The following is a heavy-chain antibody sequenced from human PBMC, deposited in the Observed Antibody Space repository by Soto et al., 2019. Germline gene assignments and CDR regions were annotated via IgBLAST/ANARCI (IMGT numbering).Heavy chain of an antibody. V-gene: IGHV4-59*02. J-gene: IGHJ5*01. CDR1: GVSVSSGY. Sequence: QMKLQESGPGLVKPSETLSLTCTVSGVSVSSGYWSWIRQPPGKGLEWIGFMYLGWSFNYNPSLTGRVTMSVETSKNQFSMNVTSVTAADTAVYYCARSYYDTTGCAFDTFGHGTLVTVSS. CDR3: ARSYYDTTGCAFDT. CDR2: MYLGWSF. D-gene: IGHD3-22*01.